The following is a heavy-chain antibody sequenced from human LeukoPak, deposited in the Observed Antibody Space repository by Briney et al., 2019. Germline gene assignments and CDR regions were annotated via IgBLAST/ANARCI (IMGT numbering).Heavy chain of an antibody. Sequence: PGGSLRLSCAASGFTFSSYSMNWVRQAPGKGLEWVSPISSSSSYIYYADSVKGRFTISRDNAKNSLYLQMNSLRAEDTAVYYCARDRYSSGAYYFDYWGQGTLVTVSS. CDR2: ISSSSSYI. V-gene: IGHV3-21*01. CDR1: GFTFSSYS. J-gene: IGHJ4*02. CDR3: ARDRYSSGAYYFDY. D-gene: IGHD6-19*01.